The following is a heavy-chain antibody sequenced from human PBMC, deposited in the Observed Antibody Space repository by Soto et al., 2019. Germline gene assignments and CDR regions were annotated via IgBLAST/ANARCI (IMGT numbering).Heavy chain of an antibody. Sequence: PSETLSLTCTVSGGSISSYYWSWIRQPPGKGLEWIGYIYYSGSTNYNPSLKSRVTISVDTSKNQFSLKLSSVTAADTAVYYCARDNGAEYSSSGEGAFDIWGQGTMVIVSS. D-gene: IGHD6-6*01. CDR2: IYYSGST. V-gene: IGHV4-59*01. J-gene: IGHJ3*02. CDR3: ARDNGAEYSSSGEGAFDI. CDR1: GGSISSYY.